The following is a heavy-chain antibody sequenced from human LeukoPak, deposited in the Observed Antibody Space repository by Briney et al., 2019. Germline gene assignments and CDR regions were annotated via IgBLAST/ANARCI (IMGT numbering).Heavy chain of an antibody. Sequence: GGSLRLSCAISGLTFHDYTMTWVRQAPGKGLEWVSTIVGDSSKTYYADSVKGRFTISRDNSNYMLFLHMNSLRAEDTAIYYCAKQPYNYYYLDVWGKGTTVTVSS. CDR2: IVGDSSKT. CDR3: AKQPYNYYYLDV. J-gene: IGHJ6*03. V-gene: IGHV3-23*01. D-gene: IGHD2-21*01. CDR1: GLTFHDYT.